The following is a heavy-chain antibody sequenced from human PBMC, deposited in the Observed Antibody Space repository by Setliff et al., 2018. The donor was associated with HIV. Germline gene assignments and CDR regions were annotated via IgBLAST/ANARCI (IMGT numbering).Heavy chain of an antibody. D-gene: IGHD6-13*01. CDR3: ARIGSGWSVGWFDP. Sequence: TSETLSLTCTVSGGSISSSSYYWGWIRQPPGKGLEWIGSIYYSGSTYYNPSLKSRVTISIDTSKNQLSLKLRSVTAADTAVYYCARIGSGWSVGWFDPWGQGTQVTVSS. J-gene: IGHJ5*02. CDR2: IYYSGST. V-gene: IGHV4-39*07. CDR1: GGSISSSSYY.